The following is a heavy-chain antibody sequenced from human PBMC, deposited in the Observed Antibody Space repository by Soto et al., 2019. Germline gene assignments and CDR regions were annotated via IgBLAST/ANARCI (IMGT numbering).Heavy chain of an antibody. CDR3: ARDLLEYGSGSHNWSDP. V-gene: IGHV4-59*12. D-gene: IGHD3-10*01. Sequence: SETLSLTCTVSGGSISSYYWSWIRQPPGKGLEWIGYIYYSGSTNYNPSLKSRVTISVDTSKNQFSLKLSSVTAADTAVYYCARDLLEYGSGSHNWSDPWGQGTLVTVSS. CDR1: GGSISSYY. CDR2: IYYSGST. J-gene: IGHJ5*02.